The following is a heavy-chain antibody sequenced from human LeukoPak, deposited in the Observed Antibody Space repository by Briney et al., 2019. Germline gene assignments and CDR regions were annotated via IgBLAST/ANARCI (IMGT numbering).Heavy chain of an antibody. CDR1: GFTFSSYE. J-gene: IGHJ3*02. CDR2: ISSSGSTI. V-gene: IGHV3-48*03. CDR3: ASVPKSNEWEPRDI. Sequence: PGGSLRLSCAASGFTFSSYEMNWVRQAPGKGLEWVSYISSSGSTIYYADSVKGRFTISRDNAKNSLYLQMNSLRAEDTAVYYCASVPKSNEWEPRDIWGQGTMVTVSS. D-gene: IGHD1-26*01.